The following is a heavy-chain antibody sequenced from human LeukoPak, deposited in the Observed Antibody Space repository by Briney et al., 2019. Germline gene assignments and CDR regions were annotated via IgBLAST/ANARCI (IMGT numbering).Heavy chain of an antibody. CDR3: ARDPLNGALDY. CDR1: GFTFSSYA. J-gene: IGHJ4*02. Sequence: GGSLRLSCAASGFTFSSYAMSWVRQAPGKGLEWVANINPDGSHKDHVDSVKGRFTISRDNAQKSVYLQMNSLRAEDTAVYYCARDPLNGALDYWGQGVLVTVSS. CDR2: INPDGSHK. V-gene: IGHV3-7*01. D-gene: IGHD2-8*01.